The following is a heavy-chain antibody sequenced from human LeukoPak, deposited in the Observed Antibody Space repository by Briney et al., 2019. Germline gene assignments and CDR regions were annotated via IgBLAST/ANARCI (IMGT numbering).Heavy chain of an antibody. CDR2: ISGSGGST. CDR3: AKVWVVRGTAYDY. D-gene: IGHD3-10*01. Sequence: GGSLRLSCAASGFTFSSYAMSWVRQAPGQGLEWVSAISGSGGSTYYADSVKGRFTISRDNSKNTLYLQMNSLRAEDTAVYYCAKVWVVRGTAYDYWGQGTLVTVSS. CDR1: GFTFSSYA. J-gene: IGHJ4*02. V-gene: IGHV3-23*01.